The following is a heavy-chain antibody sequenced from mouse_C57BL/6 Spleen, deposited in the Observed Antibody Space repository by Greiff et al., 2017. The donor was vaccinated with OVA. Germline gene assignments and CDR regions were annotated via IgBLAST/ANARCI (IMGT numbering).Heavy chain of an antibody. D-gene: IGHD2-4*01. CDR3: ATYYDYDPFDY. Sequence: QVQLKQSGAELAKPGASVKLSCKASGYTFTSYWMHWVKQRPGQGLEWIGYINPSSGYTKYNQKFKDKATLTADKSSSAAYMQLSSLPDEDSAVYYCATYYDYDPFDYWGQGTTLTVSS. J-gene: IGHJ2*01. V-gene: IGHV1-7*01. CDR1: GYTFTSYW. CDR2: INPSSGYT.